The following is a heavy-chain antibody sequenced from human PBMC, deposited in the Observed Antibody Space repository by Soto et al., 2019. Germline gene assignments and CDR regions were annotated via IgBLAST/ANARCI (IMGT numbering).Heavy chain of an antibody. CDR2: ISGSGFKK. V-gene: IGHV3-23*01. CDR3: AKNQGVELVPLATVDWFDP. D-gene: IGHD1-26*01. J-gene: IGHJ5*02. Sequence: GLEWISSISGSGFKKYYADSVKGRFTISRDNSKSTVYLELNNLSAEDTAVYHCAKNQGVELVPLATVDWFDPWGQGSVVTVSS.